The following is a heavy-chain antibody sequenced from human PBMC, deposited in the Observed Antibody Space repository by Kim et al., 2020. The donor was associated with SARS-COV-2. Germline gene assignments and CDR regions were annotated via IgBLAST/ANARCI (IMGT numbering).Heavy chain of an antibody. V-gene: IGHV3-23*01. J-gene: IGHJ4*02. Sequence: YSADSVQGRFPISRAHSKNPLYLQMNSRRAEDTAVYYCAKEGYSSFLCYWGQGTPVTVSS. CDR3: AKEGYSSFLCY. D-gene: IGHD6-19*01.